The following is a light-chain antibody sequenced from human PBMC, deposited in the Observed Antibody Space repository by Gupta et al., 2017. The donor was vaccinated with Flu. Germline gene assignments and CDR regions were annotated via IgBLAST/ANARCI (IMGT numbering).Light chain of an antibody. J-gene: IGKJ1*01. Sequence: DVVMTQSPLSLPVTLGQPASISCRSSQSLVYTDGDTYLSWFHQRPGQSPRPLIYNVSNRDSGVPDRFSGSGSGTDFTLKISRVEADDVGVYYCMQGTHWPRTFGQGTKVEIE. CDR2: NVS. V-gene: IGKV2-30*01. CDR1: QSLVYTDGDTY. CDR3: MQGTHWPRT.